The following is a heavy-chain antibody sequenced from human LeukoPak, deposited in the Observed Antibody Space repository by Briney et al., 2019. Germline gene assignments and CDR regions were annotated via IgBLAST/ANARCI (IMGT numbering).Heavy chain of an antibody. CDR2: IKQDGSEK. CDR3: VSFYETY. Sequence: SGGSLRLSCAASGFTFGDTWMNWVRQVPGQGLEWVANIKQDGSEKFYVASVKGRFTISRDNGKSSLYLQMNSLRAEDTAVYYCVSFYETYWGRGTLVTVSS. CDR1: GFTFGDTW. J-gene: IGHJ4*02. V-gene: IGHV3-7*01. D-gene: IGHD2/OR15-2a*01.